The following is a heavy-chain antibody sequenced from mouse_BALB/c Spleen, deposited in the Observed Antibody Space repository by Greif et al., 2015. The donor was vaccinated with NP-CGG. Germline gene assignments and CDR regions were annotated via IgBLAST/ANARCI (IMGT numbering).Heavy chain of an antibody. Sequence: EVQLQQSGAALVKPGASVKLSCTASGFNIKDTYMHWVKQRPEQGLEWIGRIDPANGNTKYDPKFQGKATITADTSSNTAYLQLSSLTSEDTAVYYCARWDWYFDVWGAGTTVTVSS. CDR3: ARWDWYFDV. CDR2: IDPANGNT. CDR1: GFNIKDTY. J-gene: IGHJ1*01. V-gene: IGHV14-3*02.